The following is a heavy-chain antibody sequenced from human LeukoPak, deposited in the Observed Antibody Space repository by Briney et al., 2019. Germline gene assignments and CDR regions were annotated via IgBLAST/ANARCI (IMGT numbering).Heavy chain of an antibody. Sequence: SETLSLTCTVSGYSISSGYYWGWIRQPPGKGLEWIGSIYHSGSTYYNPSLKSRVSISVDTSKNQFSLKLSSVTAADTAVYYCARHYLRGYSYGWFDYWGQGTLVTVSS. CDR1: GYSISSGYY. V-gene: IGHV4-38-2*02. J-gene: IGHJ4*02. CDR3: ARHYLRGYSYGWFDY. CDR2: IYHSGST. D-gene: IGHD5-18*01.